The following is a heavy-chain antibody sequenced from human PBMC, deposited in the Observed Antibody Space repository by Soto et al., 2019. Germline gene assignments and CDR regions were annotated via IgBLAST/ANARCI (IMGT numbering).Heavy chain of an antibody. J-gene: IGHJ6*02. CDR1: GFTFSSYG. D-gene: IGHD6-13*01. V-gene: IGHV3-33*01. CDR2: IWYDGSNK. CDR3: ARGDRLGSSWYRSYYYYGMDV. Sequence: LRLSCAASGFTFSSYGMHWVRQAPGKGLEWVAVIWYDGSNKYYADSVKGRFTISRDNSKNTLYLQMNSLRAEDTAVYYCARGDRLGSSWYRSYYYYGMDVWGQGTTVTVSS.